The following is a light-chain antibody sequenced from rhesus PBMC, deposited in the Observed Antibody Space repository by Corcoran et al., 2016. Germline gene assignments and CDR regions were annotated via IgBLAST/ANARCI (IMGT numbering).Light chain of an antibody. CDR1: QGISSY. V-gene: IGKV1-28*03. J-gene: IGKJ4*01. CDR3: LQHNSYPLT. Sequence: DIQMTQSPSSLSASVGDTVTITCRASQGISSYLNWFQQKPGKAPKLRLYAASSLASGVPSRFSGSGPGTDFTLTISSLQPEDFAVYYCLQHNSYPLTFGGGTKVELK. CDR2: AAS.